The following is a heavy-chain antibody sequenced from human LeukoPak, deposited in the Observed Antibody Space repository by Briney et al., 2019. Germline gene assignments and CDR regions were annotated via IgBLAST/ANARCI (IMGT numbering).Heavy chain of an antibody. CDR1: GGSFSGYY. V-gene: IGHV4-34*01. CDR2: INHSGST. D-gene: IGHD6-13*01. J-gene: IGHJ6*03. Sequence: SETLSLTCAVYGGSFSGYYWSWIRQPPGKGLEWIGEINHSGSTNYNPSLKSRVTISVDTSKNQFSLKLSSVTAADTAVYYCARGRAAAGDYYYYYYMDVWGKGTTVTISS. CDR3: ARGRAAAGDYYYYYYMDV.